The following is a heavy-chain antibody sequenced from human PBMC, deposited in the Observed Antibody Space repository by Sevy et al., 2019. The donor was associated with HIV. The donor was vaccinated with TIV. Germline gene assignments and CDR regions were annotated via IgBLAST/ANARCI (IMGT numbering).Heavy chain of an antibody. CDR1: GFTFSNAW. J-gene: IGHJ4*02. D-gene: IGHD6-19*01. V-gene: IGHV3-15*01. CDR2: IKSKTDGGTT. CDR3: TTERSPSSGWDRYYFDY. Sequence: GGSLRLSCAASGFTFSNAWMSWVRQAPGKGLEWVGRIKSKTDGGTTDYAAPVKGRFTISRDDSKNTLYLQMNSLKTEDTAVYYCTTERSPSSGWDRYYFDYWGQGTLVTVSS.